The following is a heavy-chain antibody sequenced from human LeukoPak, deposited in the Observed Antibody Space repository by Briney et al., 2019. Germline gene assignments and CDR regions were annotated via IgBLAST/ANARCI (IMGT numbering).Heavy chain of an antibody. J-gene: IGHJ4*02. CDR2: ISSNTGGT. CDR3: VRADPVDH. V-gene: IGHV1-2*02. Sequence: ASVKVSCTASVYTFTGSFMHWVRQAPGQRLEWIGWISSNTGGTRIAQKFQDRVTMTRDTSIRTVYIELRSLRFDDTAIYYCVRADPVDHWGQGTHISVSS. CDR1: VYTFTGSF.